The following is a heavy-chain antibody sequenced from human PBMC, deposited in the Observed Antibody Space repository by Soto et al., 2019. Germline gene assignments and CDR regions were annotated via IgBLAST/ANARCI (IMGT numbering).Heavy chain of an antibody. CDR3: ARSKGVVVPAASEFNHYYLMDV. D-gene: IGHD2-2*01. CDR1: GFSLSTSGVG. CDR2: IYWDDDK. Sequence: SGPTLVNPTQTLTLTCTFSGFSLSTSGVGVGWIRQPPGKALEWLALIYWDDDKRYSPSLKSRLTITKDTSKNQVVLTMTNMDPVDPATYYRARSKGVVVPAASEFNHYYLMDVWGQGTNVPVSS. V-gene: IGHV2-5*02. J-gene: IGHJ6*02.